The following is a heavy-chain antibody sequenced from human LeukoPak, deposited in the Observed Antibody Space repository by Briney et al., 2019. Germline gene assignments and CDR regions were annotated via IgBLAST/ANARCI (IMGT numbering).Heavy chain of an antibody. J-gene: IGHJ6*02. CDR1: GYTFTSYD. CDR2: MNPNSGNT. V-gene: IGHV1-8*01. D-gene: IGHD2-15*01. Sequence: ASVKVSCKASGYTFTSYDINWVRQATGQGLEWMGWMNPNSGNTGYAQKFQGRVTMTRNTSISTAYMELSSLRSEDTAVYYCASDMVRDYYYYGMDVWGQGTTVTVSS. CDR3: ASDMVRDYYYYGMDV.